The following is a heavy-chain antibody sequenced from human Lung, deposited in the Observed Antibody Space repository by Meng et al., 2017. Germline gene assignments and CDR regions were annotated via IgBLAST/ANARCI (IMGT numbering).Heavy chain of an antibody. Sequence: QVQLQRAGAGLLKPSETLSLTCFVSGGSFSDYYWSGIRQPPGKGLEWIGEINHSGSTNYNPSLESRATISVDTSQNNLSLKLSSVTAADSAVYYCARGPTTMAHDFDYWGQGTLVTVSS. CDR2: INHSGST. CDR1: GGSFSDYY. CDR3: ARGPTTMAHDFDY. D-gene: IGHD4-11*01. V-gene: IGHV4-34*01. J-gene: IGHJ4*02.